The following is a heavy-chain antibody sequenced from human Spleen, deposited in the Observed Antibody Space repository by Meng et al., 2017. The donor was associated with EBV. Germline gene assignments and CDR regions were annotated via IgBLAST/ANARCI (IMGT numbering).Heavy chain of an antibody. CDR3: ALSVVQPAAYDY. Sequence: QVQRGQSGAEVKKPGASVKVSCKASGYTFTRYGITWVRQAPGRGPEWMGWISTYDGNTDYAQKLQGRATLTTDTSTATAYMELRSLRSDDTAVYYCALSVVQPAAYDYWGQGTLVTVSS. D-gene: IGHD2-2*01. J-gene: IGHJ4*02. CDR1: GYTFTRYG. CDR2: ISTYDGNT. V-gene: IGHV1-18*01.